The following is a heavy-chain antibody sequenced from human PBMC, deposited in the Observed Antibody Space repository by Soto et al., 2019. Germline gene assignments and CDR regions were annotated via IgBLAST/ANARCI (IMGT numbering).Heavy chain of an antibody. CDR3: ARQGGYYYDSSGSIYFDY. J-gene: IGHJ4*02. CDR1: GCSIISSSYC. Sequence: TLSLTCTVSGCSIISSSYCWGWIRGPPGKGLEWIGSIYYSGSTYYNPSLKSRVTISVDTSKNQFSLKLSSVTAADTAVYYCARQGGYYYDSSGSIYFDYWGQGTLVTVSS. CDR2: IYYSGST. D-gene: IGHD3-22*01. V-gene: IGHV4-39*01.